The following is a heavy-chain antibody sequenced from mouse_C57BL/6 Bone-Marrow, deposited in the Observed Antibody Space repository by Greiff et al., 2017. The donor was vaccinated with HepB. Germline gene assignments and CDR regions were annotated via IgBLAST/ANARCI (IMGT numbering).Heavy chain of an antibody. CDR2: IRNKANGYTT. Sequence: EMYVVESGGGLVQPGGSLSLSCAASGYTFTDYYMSWVSQPPGKALEWLGFIRNKANGYTTEYSAYGKGRFTTSRDNSQSVLYLQMNALRAKDSATYYCASYDYGSSYVDWYFDVWGEGTTVTDSS. D-gene: IGHD1-1*01. CDR1: GYTFTDYY. J-gene: IGHJ1*01. V-gene: IGHV7-3*01. CDR3: ASYDYGSSYVDWYFDV.